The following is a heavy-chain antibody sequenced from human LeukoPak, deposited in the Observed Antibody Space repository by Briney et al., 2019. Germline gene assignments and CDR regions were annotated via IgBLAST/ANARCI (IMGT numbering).Heavy chain of an antibody. J-gene: IGHJ4*02. Sequence: SETLSLTCAVYGGSFSGYYWSWIRQPPGKGLEWIGEINHSGSTNYNPSLKSRVTISVDTSKNQFSLKLSSVTAADTAVYYCARIRVGLFSRWLHSFDYWGRGTLVTVSS. CDR1: GGSFSGYY. V-gene: IGHV4-34*01. CDR2: INHSGST. D-gene: IGHD6-19*01. CDR3: ARIRVGLFSRWLHSFDY.